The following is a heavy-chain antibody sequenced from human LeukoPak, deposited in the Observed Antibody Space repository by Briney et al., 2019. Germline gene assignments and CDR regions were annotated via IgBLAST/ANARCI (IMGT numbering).Heavy chain of an antibody. CDR3: ARGFKQYYYGSGSYSYYYYMDV. CDR1: GGSISSYY. V-gene: IGHV4-59*01. D-gene: IGHD3-10*01. J-gene: IGHJ6*03. CDR2: IYYSGST. Sequence: SETLSLTCTVSGGSISSYYWSWIRQPPGKGLEWIGYIYYSGSTNYNPSLKSRVTISVDTSKNQFSLKLSSVTAADTAVYYCARGFKQYYYGSGSYSYYYYMDVWGKGTTVTVSS.